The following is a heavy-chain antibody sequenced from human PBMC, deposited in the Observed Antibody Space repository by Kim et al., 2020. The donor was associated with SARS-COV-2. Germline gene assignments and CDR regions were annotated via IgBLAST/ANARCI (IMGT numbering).Heavy chain of an antibody. CDR2: IGTSDSAM. D-gene: IGHD3-16*02. CDR3: SGRSLHS. CDR1: GFTFSDYD. V-gene: IGHV3-48*02. J-gene: IGHJ4*02. Sequence: GGSLRLSWAGSGFTFSDYDMNWVRQAPGQGLEWVAYIGTSDSAMFYADSVKGRFAISRDNAKNSVCLQMNSLREETTAVYFCSGRSLHSWGQGTMVTVSS.